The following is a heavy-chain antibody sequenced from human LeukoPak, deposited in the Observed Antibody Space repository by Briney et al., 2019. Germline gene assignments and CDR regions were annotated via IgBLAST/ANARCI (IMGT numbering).Heavy chain of an antibody. J-gene: IGHJ3*02. Sequence: PSETPSLTCAVYGGSFSGYYWSWIRQPPGKGLEWIGEINHSGSTNYNPSLKSRVTISVDTSKNQFSLKLSSVTAADTAVYYCARLYEDAFDIWGQGTMVTVSS. CDR3: ARLYEDAFDI. D-gene: IGHD2-8*01. CDR1: GGSFSGYY. V-gene: IGHV4-34*01. CDR2: INHSGST.